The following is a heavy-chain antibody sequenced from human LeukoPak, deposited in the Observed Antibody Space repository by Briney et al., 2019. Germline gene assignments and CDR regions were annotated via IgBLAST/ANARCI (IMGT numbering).Heavy chain of an antibody. Sequence: GASVKVSCKASGYIFTGYHMHWVRQAPGQGLAWMGWISPKSGVTNNAQKFQGRATINRDTCISKAYMVLSRQRSDDTAVYYCARDTNTRGYYYYVDVWGKGTTVTICS. D-gene: IGHD5-24*01. CDR3: ARDTNTRGYYYYVDV. CDR2: ISPKSGVT. J-gene: IGHJ6*03. CDR1: GYIFTGYH. V-gene: IGHV1-2*02.